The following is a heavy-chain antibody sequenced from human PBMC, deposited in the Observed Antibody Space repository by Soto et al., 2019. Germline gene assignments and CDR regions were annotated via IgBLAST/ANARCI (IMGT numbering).Heavy chain of an antibody. D-gene: IGHD6-13*01. Sequence: EVQLLESGGGLVQPGGSLRLSCAASGFTFSSYAMRWVRQAPGKGLEWVSAVSGSGGSTYYADSVKGRFTISRDNSKNTLYVQMNSLSAEATAVYYCARRGPGTYFDYWGQGTLVTVSS. V-gene: IGHV3-23*01. CDR3: ARRGPGTYFDY. CDR2: VSGSGGST. J-gene: IGHJ4*02. CDR1: GFTFSSYA.